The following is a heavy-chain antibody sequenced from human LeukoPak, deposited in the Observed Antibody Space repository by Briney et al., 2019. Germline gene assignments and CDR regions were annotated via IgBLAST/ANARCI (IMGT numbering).Heavy chain of an antibody. CDR1: GFTFSDYY. D-gene: IGHD6-13*01. J-gene: IGHJ6*03. CDR2: ISSSGSTI. CDR3: ARDREYSSSWRTYYYYYYMDV. Sequence: GGSLRLSCAASGFTFSDYYMSWIRQAPGKGLEWVSYISSSGSTIYYADSVKGRFTISRDNAKNSLYLQMNSLRAEDTAVYYCARDREYSSSWRTYYYYYYMDVWGKGTTVTVSS. V-gene: IGHV3-11*04.